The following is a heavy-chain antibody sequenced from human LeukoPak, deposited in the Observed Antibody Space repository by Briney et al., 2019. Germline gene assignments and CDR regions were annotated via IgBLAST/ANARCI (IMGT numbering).Heavy chain of an antibody. CDR2: IYSGGGTTK. CDR1: GLTFRNYG. Sequence: WTPLRLSCVASGLTFRNYGFPWVRQAPGKGLEWVAIIYSGGGTTKYYAESVKDRFTITRDASRDTLYLQMNSLRAEDTAVYYCVVILVPGGVWHFDLWGRGTLVTVSS. D-gene: IGHD2-2*01. CDR3: VVILVPGGVWHFDL. V-gene: IGHV3-33*03. J-gene: IGHJ2*01.